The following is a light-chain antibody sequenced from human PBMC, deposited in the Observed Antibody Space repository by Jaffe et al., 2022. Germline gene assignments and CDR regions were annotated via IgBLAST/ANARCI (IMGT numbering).Light chain of an antibody. Sequence: EIVMTQSPATLSVSPGERATLSCRASQSVSSNLAWYQQKPGQAPRLLIYGTSTRATAIPGRFSGSGSGTEFTLTISSLQSEDFAVYYCQQYYNWPRTFGQGTKVEIK. V-gene: IGKV3-15*01. CDR2: GTS. CDR1: QSVSSN. J-gene: IGKJ1*01. CDR3: QQYYNWPRT.